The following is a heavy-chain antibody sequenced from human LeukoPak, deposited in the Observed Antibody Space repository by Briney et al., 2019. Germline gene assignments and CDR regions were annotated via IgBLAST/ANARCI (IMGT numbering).Heavy chain of an antibody. J-gene: IGHJ4*02. D-gene: IGHD6-6*01. V-gene: IGHV1-3*03. CDR3: ARAMYSSSSVSPLGY. CDR1: GYTFTGYY. CDR2: INAGNGNT. Sequence: ALVKVSCKASGYTFTGYYMHWVRQAPGQRLEWMGWINAGNGNTKYSQEFQGRVTITRDTSASTAYMELSSLRSEDMAVYYCARAMYSSSSVSPLGYWGQGTLVTVSS.